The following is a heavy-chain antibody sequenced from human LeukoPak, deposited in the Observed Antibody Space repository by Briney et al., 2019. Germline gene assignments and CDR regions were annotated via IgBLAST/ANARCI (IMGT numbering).Heavy chain of an antibody. V-gene: IGHV4-38-2*02. CDR1: GYSISSGYY. J-gene: IGHJ4*02. Sequence: SETLSPTCTVSGYSISSGYYWGWIRQPPGKGLEWIGSIYHSGSTYYNPSLKSRVTISVDTSKNQFSLKLSSVTAADTAVYYCARDQGRGLWFGELLPFDYWGQGTLVTVSS. CDR2: IYHSGST. CDR3: ARDQGRGLWFGELLPFDY. D-gene: IGHD3-10*01.